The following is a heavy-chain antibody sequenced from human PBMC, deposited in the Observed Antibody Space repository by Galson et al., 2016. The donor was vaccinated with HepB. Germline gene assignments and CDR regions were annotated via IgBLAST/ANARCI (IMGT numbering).Heavy chain of an antibody. V-gene: IGHV3-23*01. D-gene: IGHD3-10*01. CDR2: IVIGGST. CDR3: AKVPSMVRGF. Sequence: SLRLSCAASGFTFNSYAMTWVRQGPGKGLEWVSTIVIGGSTHYTESVKGRFTISRDNSKSTVYLQMISLRAEDTAVYYCAKVPSMVRGFWGQGTMVTVSS. CDR1: GFTFNSYA. J-gene: IGHJ3*01.